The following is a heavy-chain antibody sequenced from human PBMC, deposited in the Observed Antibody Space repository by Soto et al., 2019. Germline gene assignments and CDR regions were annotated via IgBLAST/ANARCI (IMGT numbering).Heavy chain of an antibody. Sequence: QVQLQESGPGLVKPSQTLSLICTVSGGSISSGGYYWSWIRQRPGKGLEWIGYIYNSGSTYYSSSLKSRLNISGDTSKNQFSLKLSSVTAADSAVYYCARAKGRSFFDYWSQGTLVTVSS. CDR3: ARAKGRSFFDY. CDR1: GGSISSGGYY. CDR2: IYNSGST. D-gene: IGHD3-10*01. V-gene: IGHV4-31*03. J-gene: IGHJ4*02.